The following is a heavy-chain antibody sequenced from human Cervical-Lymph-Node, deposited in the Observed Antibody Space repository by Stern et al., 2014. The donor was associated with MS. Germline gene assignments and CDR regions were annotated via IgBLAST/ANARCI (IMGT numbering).Heavy chain of an antibody. CDR1: GFSFSGYT. D-gene: IGHD3-22*01. Sequence: EVQLLESGGGLVQPGGSLRLSCAASGFSFSGYTMSWVRQAPGKGLEWVSGISISGASTYSADSVKGRFTISRDNSKNTLYLQMTNLRADDTAVYYCAYDYYDSSGNVPYWGQGTLVIVSS. CDR2: ISISGAST. V-gene: IGHV3-23*01. J-gene: IGHJ4*02. CDR3: AYDYYDSSGNVPY.